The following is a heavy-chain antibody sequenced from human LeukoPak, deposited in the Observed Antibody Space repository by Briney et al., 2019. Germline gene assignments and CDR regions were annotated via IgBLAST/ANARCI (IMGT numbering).Heavy chain of an antibody. CDR3: ARGLHYYDSSGYQGY. Sequence: SVKVSCKASGYTFTSYAISWVRQAPGQGLEWMGGIIPIFGTANYAQKFQGRVTITADESTSTAYMELSSLRSEDTAVYYCARGLHYYDSSGYQGYWGQGTLVTVSS. J-gene: IGHJ4*02. CDR1: GYTFTSYA. CDR2: IIPIFGTA. D-gene: IGHD3-22*01. V-gene: IGHV1-69*13.